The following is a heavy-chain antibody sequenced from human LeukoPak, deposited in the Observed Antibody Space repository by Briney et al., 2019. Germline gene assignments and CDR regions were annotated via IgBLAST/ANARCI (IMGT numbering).Heavy chain of an antibody. J-gene: IGHJ4*02. CDR2: IYYSGTT. D-gene: IGHD3-3*01. CDR1: GGSVSSGSYY. Sequence: SETMSLTSNVSGGSVSSGSYYWSWIRQPPGKRLEWTGDIYYSGTTNYNPSLKSRVTISVDTSKNQFSLKLSSVPAADTAVYYCARVGRYDFWSGPVPNFDYWGQGTLVTVSS. V-gene: IGHV4-61*01. CDR3: ARVGRYDFWSGPVPNFDY.